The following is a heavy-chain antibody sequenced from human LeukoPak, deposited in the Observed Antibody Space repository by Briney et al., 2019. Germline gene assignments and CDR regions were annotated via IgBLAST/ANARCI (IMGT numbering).Heavy chain of an antibody. Sequence: PETLSLTCTVSGGSISSSSYYWGWIRQPPGKGLEWIGSIYYSGSTYYNPSLKSRVTISVDTSKNQFSLKLSSVTAADTAVYYCARLDIAAAGTLYHAFDIWGQGTMVTVSS. CDR1: GGSISSSSYY. D-gene: IGHD6-13*01. CDR3: ARLDIAAAGTLYHAFDI. J-gene: IGHJ3*02. V-gene: IGHV4-39*01. CDR2: IYYSGST.